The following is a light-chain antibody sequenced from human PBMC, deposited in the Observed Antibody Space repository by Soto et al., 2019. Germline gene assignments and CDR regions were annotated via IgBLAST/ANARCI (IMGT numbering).Light chain of an antibody. CDR3: QQYGSSPRT. CDR1: QSVSRY. J-gene: IGKJ1*01. CDR2: GAS. V-gene: IGKV3-20*01. Sequence: EIVLTQSPGTLSLSPGERATLSCRASQSVSRYLAWYQQKCGQAPRLLINGASSRATGIPDRFSGSGSGTDFTLTISRLEPEDFAVYYCQQYGSSPRTFDQGTKVEIK.